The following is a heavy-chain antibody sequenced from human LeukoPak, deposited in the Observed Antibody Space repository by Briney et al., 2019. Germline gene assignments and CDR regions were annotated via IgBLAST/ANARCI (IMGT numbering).Heavy chain of an antibody. CDR1: GGSISSYY. CDR3: AKDKTGSTAYYFDY. Sequence: PSETLSLTCTVSGGSISSYYWSWIRQPPGKGLEWIGYIYYSGSTNYNPSLKSRVTISVDTSKNQFSLKLSSVTAADTAVYYCAKDKTGSTAYYFDYWGQGTLVTVSS. V-gene: IGHV4-59*12. CDR2: IYYSGST. J-gene: IGHJ4*02. D-gene: IGHD3-9*01.